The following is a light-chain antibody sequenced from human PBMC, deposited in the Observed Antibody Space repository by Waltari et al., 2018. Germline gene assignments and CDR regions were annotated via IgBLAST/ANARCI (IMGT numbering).Light chain of an antibody. Sequence: EIVLTQSPGTLSLSPGERATLSCRASQSISKYLAWYPQKPGQAPRLLIYHASSRAAGIPDRCSGSGSGTDFSLTISRLEPEDFAVYYCQHYESLPVTFGQGTKVEIK. J-gene: IGKJ1*01. CDR2: HAS. V-gene: IGKV3-20*01. CDR1: QSISKY. CDR3: QHYESLPVT.